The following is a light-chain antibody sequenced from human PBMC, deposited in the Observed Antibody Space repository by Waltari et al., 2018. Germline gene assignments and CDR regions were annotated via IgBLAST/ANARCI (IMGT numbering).Light chain of an antibody. CDR3: QKYESSPLT. J-gene: IGKJ1*01. Sequence: EIMLTQSPGTLSLSRGERATPSSGGSQSISRYLAWYQQKPGQAPRLLIYEASRRATGTPDRFSGSGSGTDFSLTISRLEAEDFAVYYCQKYESSPLTFGQGTKVEIK. V-gene: IGKV3-20*01. CDR2: EAS. CDR1: QSISRY.